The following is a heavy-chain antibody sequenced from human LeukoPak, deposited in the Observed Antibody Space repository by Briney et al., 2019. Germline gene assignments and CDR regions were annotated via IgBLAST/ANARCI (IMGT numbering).Heavy chain of an antibody. D-gene: IGHD6-13*01. Sequence: GGSLRLSCAASGLTFSSYAVSWVRQAPGKGLDWVSAISASGGGTYYADSVKGRFTVSRDNSKNTLYLQMNSLRVEDTAVYYCAKGRSTSWRASYYFDFWGQGTLVTVSS. J-gene: IGHJ4*02. CDR1: GLTFSSYA. CDR2: ISASGGGT. V-gene: IGHV3-23*01. CDR3: AKGRSTSWRASYYFDF.